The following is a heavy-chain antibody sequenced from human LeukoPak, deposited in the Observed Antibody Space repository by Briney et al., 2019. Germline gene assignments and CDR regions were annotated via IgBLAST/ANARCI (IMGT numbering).Heavy chain of an antibody. V-gene: IGHV4-59*08. D-gene: IGHD3-3*01. CDR2: IYYSGRT. J-gene: IGHJ6*03. CDR3: ARRDFYYYYMDV. CDR1: GDSISTNY. Sequence: SETLSLTCIVSGDSISTNYWSWIRQPPGKGLEWIGYIYYSGRTNYNPSLKSRVTISVDMSKNQFSLKLSSVTAADTAVYYCARRDFYYYYMDVWGKGTTVTVSS.